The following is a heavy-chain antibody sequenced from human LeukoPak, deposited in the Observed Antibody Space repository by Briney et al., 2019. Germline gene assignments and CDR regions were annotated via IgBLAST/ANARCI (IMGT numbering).Heavy chain of an antibody. Sequence: EASVKVSCKASGYTFTGYFMHWVRQAPGQGLEWMGWINPNSGGTNYAQKFQGRVTMTRDTSISTAYMELSRLRSDDTAVYYCAREGLKADNWFDPWGQGTLVTVSS. CDR2: INPNSGGT. CDR3: AREGLKADNWFDP. V-gene: IGHV1-2*02. CDR1: GYTFTGYF. J-gene: IGHJ5*02.